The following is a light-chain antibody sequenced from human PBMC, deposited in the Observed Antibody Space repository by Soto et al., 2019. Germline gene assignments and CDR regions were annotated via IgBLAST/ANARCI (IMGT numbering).Light chain of an antibody. CDR1: SSNIGAGYD. J-gene: IGLJ2*01. V-gene: IGLV1-40*01. CDR2: GNR. Sequence: QSVLTQPPSVSGAPGQRVTISCTGSSSNIGAGYDVHWYQQLPGTAPKLLIYGNRNRPSGVPDRFSGSKSGPSASLAITGLQAEDEADYYCQSYDSSLSGSNVVFGGGTKVTVL. CDR3: QSYDSSLSGSNVV.